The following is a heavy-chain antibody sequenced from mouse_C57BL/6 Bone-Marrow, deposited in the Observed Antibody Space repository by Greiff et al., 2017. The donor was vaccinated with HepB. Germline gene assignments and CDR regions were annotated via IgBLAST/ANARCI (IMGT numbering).Heavy chain of an antibody. Sequence: VQLKESGPGLVKPSQSLSLTCSVTGYSITSGYYWNWIRQFPGNKLEWMGYISYDGSNNYNPSLKNRISITRDTSKNQFFLKLKSVTTEDTATYYCARGGSYHTWFAYWGQGTLVTVSA. CDR3: ARGGSYHTWFAY. J-gene: IGHJ3*01. CDR2: ISYDGSN. V-gene: IGHV3-6*01. D-gene: IGHD2-12*01. CDR1: GYSITSGYY.